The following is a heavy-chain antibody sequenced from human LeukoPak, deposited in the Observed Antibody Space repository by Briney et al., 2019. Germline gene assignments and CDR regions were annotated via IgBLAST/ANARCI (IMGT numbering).Heavy chain of an antibody. CDR2: IYYSGST. CDR1: GGSISSSSYS. Sequence: SETLSLTCTVSGGSISSSSYSWGWIRQPPGKGLEWIGSIYYSGSTYYNPSLKSRVTLSVDTSKNQFSLKLSSVTAADTAVYYCARHGIAAAGTGYHGMDVWGQGTTVTVSS. CDR3: ARHGIAAAGTGYHGMDV. D-gene: IGHD6-13*01. J-gene: IGHJ6*02. V-gene: IGHV4-39*01.